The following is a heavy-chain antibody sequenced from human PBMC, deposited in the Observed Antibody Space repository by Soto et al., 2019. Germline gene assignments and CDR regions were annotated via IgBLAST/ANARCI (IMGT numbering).Heavy chain of an antibody. D-gene: IGHD2-21*02. V-gene: IGHV3-33*01. CDR2: IWYGGSNK. CDR1: GFTFSSYG. Sequence: QVQLVESGGGVVQPGRSPRLSCAASGFTFSSYGMHWVRQAPGKGLEWVAVIWYGGSNKYYADSVKGRFTISRDNSKNTLYLQMNSLRAEDTAVYYCARIMCGGDCYDFDYWGQGTLVTVSS. CDR3: ARIMCGGDCYDFDY. J-gene: IGHJ4*02.